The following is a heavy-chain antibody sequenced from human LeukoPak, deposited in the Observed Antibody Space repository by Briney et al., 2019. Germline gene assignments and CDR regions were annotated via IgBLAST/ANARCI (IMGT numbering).Heavy chain of an antibody. D-gene: IGHD1-26*01. CDR2: IIPIFGIA. V-gene: IGHV1-69*04. Sequence: SVKVSCTASGGTFSSYAISWVRQAPGQGLEWMGRIIPIFGIANYAQKFQGRVTFTADKSTSTAYMELSSLRSDDTAVYYCARSWESPSYYYGMDVWGQGTTVTVSS. CDR1: GGTFSSYA. J-gene: IGHJ6*02. CDR3: ARSWESPSYYYGMDV.